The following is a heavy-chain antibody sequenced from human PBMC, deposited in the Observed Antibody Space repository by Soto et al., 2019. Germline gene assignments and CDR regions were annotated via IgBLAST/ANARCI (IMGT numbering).Heavy chain of an antibody. V-gene: IGHV1-46*01. CDR3: ARVDRNYWWFDP. D-gene: IGHD4-4*01. CDR2: INPSGGST. CDR1: GYTFTSYY. Sequence: ASVKVSCKASGYTFTSYYMHWVRQAPGQGLEWMGRINPSGGSTSYAQKFQGRVTMTRDTSTSTVYMDLSSLRSEDTDVYYCARVDRNYWWFDPWGQGTLVTVSS. J-gene: IGHJ5*02.